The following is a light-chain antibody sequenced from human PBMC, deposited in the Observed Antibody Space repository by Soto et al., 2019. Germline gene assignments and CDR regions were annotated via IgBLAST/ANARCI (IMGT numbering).Light chain of an antibody. J-gene: IGKJ1*01. V-gene: IGKV1-39*01. Sequence: DIQMTQSPSSLSASVGDRVTITCRAGQSISTYLNWYQQKPGTAPKLLIYTASSLQSGVPSRFSGSGSGTEFTLTISSLQPDDFATYYCQQYSTYTPRTFGQGTKVDI. CDR3: QQYSTYTPRT. CDR2: TAS. CDR1: QSISTY.